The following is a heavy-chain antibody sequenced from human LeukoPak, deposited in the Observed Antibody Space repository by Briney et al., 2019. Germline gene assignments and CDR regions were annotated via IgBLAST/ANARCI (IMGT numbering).Heavy chain of an antibody. D-gene: IGHD6-19*01. V-gene: IGHV1-18*01. Sequence: ASVKVSCKASGYTFTSYGISWVRQAPGQGLEWMGWISTYNGNTNYAQKLQGRVTMTTDTSTSTAYMELRSLRSDDTAVYYCARELGGYSSGWYSDWFDPWGQGTLVTVSS. CDR3: ARELGGYSSGWYSDWFDP. CDR1: GYTFTSYG. J-gene: IGHJ5*02. CDR2: ISTYNGNT.